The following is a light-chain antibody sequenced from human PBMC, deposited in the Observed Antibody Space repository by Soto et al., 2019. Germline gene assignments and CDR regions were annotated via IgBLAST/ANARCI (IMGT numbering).Light chain of an antibody. CDR1: QSVSSSN. CDR2: GAS. CDR3: QQYGSSPT. Sequence: EIVLTQSPGTLSLSPGKRGTLSCRASQSVSSSNLAWYQQKPGQAPRLLMYGASNRATGIPDRFSGSGSGTDFTLTISRLEPEDFAVYYCQQYGSSPTFGQGTKVDIK. J-gene: IGKJ1*01. V-gene: IGKV3-20*01.